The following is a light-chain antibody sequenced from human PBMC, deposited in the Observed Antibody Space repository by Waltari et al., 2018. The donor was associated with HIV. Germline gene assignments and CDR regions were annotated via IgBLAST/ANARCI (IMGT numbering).Light chain of an antibody. Sequence: EIVMTQSPATLPVSPGERVTLSCRASETIRTNLAWYQQKPGQAPRPLISGASSRATGIPARFSGSGSGTDFTLNIGSLQSEDFAVYYCQQYNKWPRTFGRGTKVEI. V-gene: IGKV3-15*01. CDR1: ETIRTN. J-gene: IGKJ4*02. CDR3: QQYNKWPRT. CDR2: GAS.